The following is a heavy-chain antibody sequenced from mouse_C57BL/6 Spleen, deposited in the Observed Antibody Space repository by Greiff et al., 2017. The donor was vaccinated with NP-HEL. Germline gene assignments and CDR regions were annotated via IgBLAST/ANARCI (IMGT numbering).Heavy chain of an antibody. D-gene: IGHD1-1*01. Sequence: QVQLQESGPGLVAPSQSLSITCTVSGFSLTSYAISWVRQPPGKGLEWLGVIRTGGGTNYNSALKSRLSISKDNSKSQVFLKMNSLQTDDTARYYCARNRSPFTTVVDYAMDYWGQGTSVTVSS. CDR2: IRTGGGT. CDR1: GFSLTSYA. CDR3: ARNRSPFTTVVDYAMDY. J-gene: IGHJ4*01. V-gene: IGHV2-9-1*01.